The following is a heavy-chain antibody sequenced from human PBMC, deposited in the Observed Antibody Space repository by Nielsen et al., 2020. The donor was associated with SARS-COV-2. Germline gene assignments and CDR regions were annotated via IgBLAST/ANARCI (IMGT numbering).Heavy chain of an antibody. CDR2: ISYDGSNK. J-gene: IGHJ4*02. V-gene: IGHV3-30-3*01. CDR1: GFTFSSYA. CDR3: ARVMRGNFDY. D-gene: IGHD3-10*01. Sequence: GESLKISCAASGFTFSSYAMHWVRQAPGKGLEWVAVISYDGSNKYYADSVRGRLTISRDNSKNTLYLQMNSLRAEDTAVYSCARVMRGNFDYWGQGTLVTVSS.